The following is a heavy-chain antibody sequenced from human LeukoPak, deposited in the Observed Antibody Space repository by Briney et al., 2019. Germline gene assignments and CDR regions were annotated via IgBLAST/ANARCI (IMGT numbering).Heavy chain of an antibody. CDR2: ISWNSGSI. J-gene: IGHJ4*02. CDR1: GFTFDDYA. Sequence: GGSLRLSCAASGFTFDDYAMHWVRQAPGKGLEWVSGISWNSGSIGYADSVKGRFTISRDNAKNSLYLQMNSLRAEDTALYYCAKVYCSGGSCYSAFDYWGQGTLVTVSS. CDR3: AKVYCSGGSCYSAFDY. D-gene: IGHD2-15*01. V-gene: IGHV3-9*01.